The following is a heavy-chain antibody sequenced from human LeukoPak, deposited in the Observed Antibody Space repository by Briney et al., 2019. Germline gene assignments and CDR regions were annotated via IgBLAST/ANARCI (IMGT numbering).Heavy chain of an antibody. J-gene: IGHJ4*02. CDR3: ARGSKSYDYVWGSYRYSKLFDY. CDR1: YGSFSGYY. Sequence: PSETLSLTCAVYYGSFSGYYWSWIRQPPGKGLEWIGEINHSGSTNYNPSLKSRVTISVDTSKNQFSLKLSSVTAADTAVYYCARGSKSYDYVWGSYRYSKLFDYWGQGTLVTVSS. V-gene: IGHV4-34*01. D-gene: IGHD3-16*02. CDR2: INHSGST.